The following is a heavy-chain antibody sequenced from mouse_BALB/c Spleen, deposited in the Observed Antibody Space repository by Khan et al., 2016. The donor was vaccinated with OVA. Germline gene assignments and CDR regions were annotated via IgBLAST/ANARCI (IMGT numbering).Heavy chain of an antibody. CDR1: GYSFTTYY. CDR2: IDPFNGST. CDR3: ARHGTSSWFAY. Sequence: VRLQQSGPELMKPGASVKISCKASGYSFTTYYIHWVKQSHGKSLEWIGYIDPFNGSTTYNQKFKGKATLTVDKSSSTAYMHLSSLTTDDSAVYYCARHGTSSWFAYWGQGTLVTVSA. J-gene: IGHJ3*01. D-gene: IGHD1-1*01. V-gene: IGHV1S135*01.